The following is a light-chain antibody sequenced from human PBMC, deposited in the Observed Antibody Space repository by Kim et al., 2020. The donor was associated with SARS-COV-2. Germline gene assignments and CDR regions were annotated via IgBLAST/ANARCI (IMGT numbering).Light chain of an antibody. V-gene: IGKV1-9*01. CDR2: AAY. J-gene: IGKJ1*01. Sequence: QLTQSPSSLSASVGDRVTITCRASRPISTYLAWYQQKPGKAPELPIHAAYILQSGVPSRFSGSGSGTDFTLTISSLQPEDFATYFCQQLYSYPPWTFGQGTKVDIK. CDR1: RPISTY. CDR3: QQLYSYPPWT.